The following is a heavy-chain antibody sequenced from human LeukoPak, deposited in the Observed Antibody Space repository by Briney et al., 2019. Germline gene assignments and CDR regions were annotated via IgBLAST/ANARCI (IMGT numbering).Heavy chain of an antibody. V-gene: IGHV7-4-1*02. J-gene: IGHJ4*02. CDR3: ARGIVRYCSSTSCPPGY. Sequence: GASVKVSCKDSGYTFTSYAMNWVRQAPGQGLEWMGWINTNTGNPTYAQGFTGRFVFSLDTSVSTAYLQISSLKAEDTAVYYCARGIVRYCSSTSCPPGYWGQGTLVTVSS. CDR2: INTNTGNP. CDR1: GYTFTSYA. D-gene: IGHD2-2*01.